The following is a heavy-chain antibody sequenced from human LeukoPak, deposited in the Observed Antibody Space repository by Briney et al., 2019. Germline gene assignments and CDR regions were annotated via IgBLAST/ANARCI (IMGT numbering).Heavy chain of an antibody. CDR3: ARGRYCSGGSCLDY. J-gene: IGHJ4*02. CDR2: ISNSGST. V-gene: IGHV4-59*01. CDR1: GGSISSYF. D-gene: IGHD2-15*01. Sequence: SETLSLTCTVSGGSISSYFWSWIRQPPGKGLEWVAYISNSGSTNYNPSLKSRVTISVDTSKNQFSLKLTSVTSADTAVYYCARGRYCSGGSCLDYWGQGTLDTVSS.